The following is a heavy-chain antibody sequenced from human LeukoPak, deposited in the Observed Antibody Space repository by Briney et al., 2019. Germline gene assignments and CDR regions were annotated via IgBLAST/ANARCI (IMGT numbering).Heavy chain of an antibody. Sequence: GGSLRLSCAASGFTFSDYEMNWVRQAPGKGLEWVSYISFTGNTIKYADSVKGRFTISRDNAQNSLYLQMNSLRAEDTAVYYCAKAVVPVISQHYFDYWGQGTLVTVSS. CDR2: ISFTGNTI. J-gene: IGHJ4*02. CDR1: GFTFSDYE. D-gene: IGHD3-22*01. V-gene: IGHV3-48*03. CDR3: AKAVVPVISQHYFDY.